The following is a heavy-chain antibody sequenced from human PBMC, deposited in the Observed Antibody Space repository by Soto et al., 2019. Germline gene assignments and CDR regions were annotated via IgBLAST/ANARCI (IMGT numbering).Heavy chain of an antibody. CDR3: ARELLWFGESNYYYYGMEV. CDR2: ISSSSSTI. Sequence: GGSLRLSCAASGFTFSSYSMNWVRQAPGKGLEWVSYISSSSSTIYYADSVKGRFTISRDNAKNSLYLQMNSLRDEDTAVYYCARELLWFGESNYYYYGMEVWGQGGTVSV. CDR1: GFTFSSYS. J-gene: IGHJ6*02. V-gene: IGHV3-48*02. D-gene: IGHD3-10*01.